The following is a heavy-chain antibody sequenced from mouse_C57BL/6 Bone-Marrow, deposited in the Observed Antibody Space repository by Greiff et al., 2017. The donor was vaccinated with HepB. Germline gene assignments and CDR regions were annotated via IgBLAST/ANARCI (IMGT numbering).Heavy chain of an antibody. CDR2: IHPNSGST. J-gene: IGHJ4*01. CDR3: ARTLLGYYGSSYAMDY. V-gene: IGHV1-64*01. CDR1: GYTFTSYW. D-gene: IGHD1-1*01. Sequence: VQLKQPGAELVKPGASVKLSCKASGYTFTSYWMHWVKQRPGQGLEWIGMIHPNSGSTNYNEKFKSKATLTVDKSSSTAYMQLSSRTSEDSAVYYCARTLLGYYGSSYAMDYWGQGTSVTVSS.